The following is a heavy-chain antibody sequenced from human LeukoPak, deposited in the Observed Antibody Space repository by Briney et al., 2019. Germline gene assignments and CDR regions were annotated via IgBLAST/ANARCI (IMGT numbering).Heavy chain of an antibody. CDR2: IYTSGST. V-gene: IGHV4-61*02. J-gene: IGHJ6*04. CDR1: GGSISSGSYY. Sequence: SQTLSLTCTVSGGSISSGSYYWSWIRQPAGKGLEWIGRIYTSGSTNYNPSLKSRVTISVDTSKNQFSLKLSSVTAADTAVYYCARGWPYQGVWGKGTTVTVSS. D-gene: IGHD2-2*01. CDR3: ARGWPYQGV.